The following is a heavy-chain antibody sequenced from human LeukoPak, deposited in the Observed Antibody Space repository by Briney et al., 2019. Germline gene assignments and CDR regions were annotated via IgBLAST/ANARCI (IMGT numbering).Heavy chain of an antibody. J-gene: IGHJ4*02. V-gene: IGHV3-73*01. Sequence: GGSLKLSCAASGFTFSGSAMHWVRQASGKGLAWLGRIRSKADSYTTAYAASVKGRFIVSRDDSKNTAYLQMNSLKTEDTAVYYCRAAADLNDYWGQGTLVTVSS. CDR3: RAAADLNDY. CDR1: GFTFSGSA. CDR2: IRSKADSYTT. D-gene: IGHD6-13*01.